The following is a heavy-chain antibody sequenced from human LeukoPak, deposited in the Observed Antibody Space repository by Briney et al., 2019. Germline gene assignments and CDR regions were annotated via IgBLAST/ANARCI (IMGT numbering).Heavy chain of an antibody. V-gene: IGHV1-69-2*01. Sequence: AAVKISCKVSGYTFTDYYMHWVQQAPGKGLEWMGLVDPEDGETIYAEKFQGRVTITADTSTDTAYMELSSLRSEDTAVYYCATECWLATARGENWFDPWGQGTLLTVSS. CDR3: ATECWLATARGENWFDP. CDR1: GYTFTDYY. D-gene: IGHD6-19*01. J-gene: IGHJ5*02. CDR2: VDPEDGET.